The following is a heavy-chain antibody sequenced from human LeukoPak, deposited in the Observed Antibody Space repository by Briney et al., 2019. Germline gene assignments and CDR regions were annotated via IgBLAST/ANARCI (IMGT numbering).Heavy chain of an antibody. CDR1: GFTFSSYS. D-gene: IGHD3-9*01. Sequence: GGSLRLSCAASGFTFSSYSMNWVRQAPGKGLEWVSSISSSSSYIYYADSVKGRFTISRDNAKNSLYLQMNSLRAEDTAVYYCAKDVYLTPIAFDIWGQGTMVTVSS. V-gene: IGHV3-21*01. CDR2: ISSSSSYI. J-gene: IGHJ3*02. CDR3: AKDVYLTPIAFDI.